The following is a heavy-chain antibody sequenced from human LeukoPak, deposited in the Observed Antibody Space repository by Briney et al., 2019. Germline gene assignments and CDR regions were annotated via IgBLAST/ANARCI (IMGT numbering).Heavy chain of an antibody. D-gene: IGHD2-15*01. CDR3: ASGWPHAFDI. CDR2: ISAYNGNT. J-gene: IGHJ3*02. Sequence: ASVTASLTASVYTFTIYGISWVRQPPGQGRGWVGCISAYNGNTNYAQTLQGRVTITTDTPTSTAYMELRSLRSDDTPVYYCASGWPHAFDIWGQGTMVTVSS. V-gene: IGHV1-18*01. CDR1: VYTFTIYG.